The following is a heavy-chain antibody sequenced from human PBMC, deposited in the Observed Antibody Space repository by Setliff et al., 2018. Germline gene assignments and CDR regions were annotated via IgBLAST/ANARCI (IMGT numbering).Heavy chain of an antibody. CDR3: AKDYRRDGYWDIDY. CDR2: IFYNGASP. D-gene: IGHD3-16*02. CDR1: GFNFSSYG. J-gene: IGHJ4*02. V-gene: IGHV3-23*01. Sequence: PGGSLRLSCAASGFNFSSYGMHWVRQAPGKGLEWVSSIFYNGASPSYADSVKGRFTISRDNSRNTLYLQMNNLKVEDTAIYYCAKDYRRDGYWDIDYWGQGTLVTVSS.